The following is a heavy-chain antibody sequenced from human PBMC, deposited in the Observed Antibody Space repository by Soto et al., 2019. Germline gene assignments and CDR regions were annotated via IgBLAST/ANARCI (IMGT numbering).Heavy chain of an antibody. CDR3: AKDSDQLLFDYYYYGMDV. Sequence: QVQLVESGGGVVQPGGSLRLSCEALGFTFSKFGIHWVRQAPGKGLEWVAVVSYDGSFKYYADSVKGRFTISRDNSKNTLYLQMNSLRPEDTALYYCAKDSDQLLFDYYYYGMDVWGQGTTVTVSS. CDR2: VSYDGSFK. CDR1: GFTFSKFG. D-gene: IGHD2-2*01. J-gene: IGHJ6*02. V-gene: IGHV3-30*18.